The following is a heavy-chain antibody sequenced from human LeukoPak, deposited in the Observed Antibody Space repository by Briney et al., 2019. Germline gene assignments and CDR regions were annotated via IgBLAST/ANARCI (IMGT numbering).Heavy chain of an antibody. CDR2: ISSSSSTI. Sequence: AGGSLRLSCAASGFTFSSYSMNWVRQAPGKGLEWVSYISSSSSTIYYADSVKGRFTISRDNSKNTLYLQMNSLRAEDTAVYYCARDQRHSYVYYYYGMDVWGQGTTVTVSS. J-gene: IGHJ6*02. D-gene: IGHD1-1*01. CDR1: GFTFSSYS. V-gene: IGHV3-48*01. CDR3: ARDQRHSYVYYYYGMDV.